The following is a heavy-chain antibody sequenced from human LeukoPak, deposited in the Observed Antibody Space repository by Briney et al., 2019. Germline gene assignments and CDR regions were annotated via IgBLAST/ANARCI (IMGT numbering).Heavy chain of an antibody. D-gene: IGHD2-2*01. CDR1: GYIFTDYY. V-gene: IGHV1/OR15-1*01. CDR3: ARYCSSTSCQDP. CDR2: INPNSGGT. J-gene: IGHJ5*02. Sequence: ASVKVSCKASGYIFTDYYMHWVRQAPGQELGWMGRINPNSGGTNYAQKFQGRVTMTRDTSISTAYTELSSLRSEDTAVYYCARYCSSTSCQDPWGQGTLVTVSS.